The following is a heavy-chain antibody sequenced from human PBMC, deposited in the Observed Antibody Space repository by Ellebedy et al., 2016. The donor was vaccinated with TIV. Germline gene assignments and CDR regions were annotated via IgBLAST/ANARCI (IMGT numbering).Heavy chain of an antibody. D-gene: IGHD2-15*01. Sequence: SETLSLXXAVYGGSFSGYYWSWIRQPPGKGLEWIGEINHSGSTNYNPSLKSRVTISVDTSKNQFSLKLSSVTAADTAVYYCARHRRMSAADNDYWGQGTLVTVSS. CDR2: INHSGST. CDR3: ARHRRMSAADNDY. V-gene: IGHV4-34*01. J-gene: IGHJ4*02. CDR1: GGSFSGYY.